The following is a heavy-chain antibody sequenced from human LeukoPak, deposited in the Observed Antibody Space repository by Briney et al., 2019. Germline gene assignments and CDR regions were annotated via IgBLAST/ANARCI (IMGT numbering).Heavy chain of an antibody. Sequence: PSETLSLTCGVSGYSISRGYYWAWIRQPPGKGLEWIGTIYHIGSTYYTPSLGSRVTISVDTSKNEFSLNLKSVTAADTAAYYCARAGWIITSGIDYWGQGAWSPSPQ. J-gene: IGHJ4*02. CDR3: ARAGWIITSGIDY. CDR1: GYSISRGYY. V-gene: IGHV4-38-2*01. D-gene: IGHD3-10*01. CDR2: IYHIGST.